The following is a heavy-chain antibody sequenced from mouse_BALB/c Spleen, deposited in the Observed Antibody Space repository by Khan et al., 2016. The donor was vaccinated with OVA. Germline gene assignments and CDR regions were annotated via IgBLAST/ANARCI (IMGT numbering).Heavy chain of an antibody. D-gene: IGHD2-4*01. Sequence: QVQLKQSGPGLVQPSQSLSITCTVSGFSLTNYSVHWVRQSPGKGLEWLGVIWSAGSTDYNAAFISRLTIRKVNSRSQVFFKMNSLQPNDTAIYYCARRGYDYGRGALFAYWGQGTLVTVS. V-gene: IGHV2-2*02. CDR1: GFSLTNYS. CDR2: IWSAGST. CDR3: ARRGYDYGRGALFAY. J-gene: IGHJ3*01.